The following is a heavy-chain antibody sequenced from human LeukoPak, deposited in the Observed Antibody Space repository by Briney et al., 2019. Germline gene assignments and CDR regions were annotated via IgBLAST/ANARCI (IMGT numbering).Heavy chain of an antibody. Sequence: SETLSLTCTVSGGSISSYYWSWNRQPPGKGLEWIGYIYTSGSTNYNPSLKSRVTISVDTSKNQFSLKLSSVTAADTAVYYCATGYSSSWYYYWGQGTLVTVSS. J-gene: IGHJ4*02. CDR1: GGSISSYY. CDR3: ATGYSSSWYYY. D-gene: IGHD6-13*01. V-gene: IGHV4-4*09. CDR2: IYTSGST.